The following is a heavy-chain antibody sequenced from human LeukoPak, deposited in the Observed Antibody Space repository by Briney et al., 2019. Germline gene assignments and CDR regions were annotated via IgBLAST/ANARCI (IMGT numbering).Heavy chain of an antibody. V-gene: IGHV4-34*01. CDR2: INHSAST. CDR3: ARARGAIDY. D-gene: IGHD3-16*01. J-gene: IGHJ4*02. Sequence: SETLSLTCAVYGGSFSGYYWSWIRQPPGKGLEWIGEINHSASTNYNPSLKSRVTISVDTSKNQFSLKLSSVTAADTAVYYCARARGAIDYWGQGTLVTVSS. CDR1: GGSFSGYY.